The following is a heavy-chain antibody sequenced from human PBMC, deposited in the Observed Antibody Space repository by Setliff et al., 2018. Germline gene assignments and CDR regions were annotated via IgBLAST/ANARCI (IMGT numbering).Heavy chain of an antibody. V-gene: IGHV1-18*01. CDR3: ARGPVDFVVVLAADFDY. CDR2: ISASNGNT. J-gene: IGHJ4*02. Sequence: ASVKVSCKASGYTFTNYGISWVRQAPGQGLEWMGWISASNGNTNSAQKLQGRVTMTTDTSTSTAYMELRSLRSDDTAVYYCARGPVDFVVVLAADFDYWGQGTLVTVSS. CDR1: GYTFTNYG. D-gene: IGHD2-15*01.